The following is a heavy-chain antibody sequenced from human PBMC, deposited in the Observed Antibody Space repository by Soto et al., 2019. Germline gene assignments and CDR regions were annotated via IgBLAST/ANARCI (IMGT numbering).Heavy chain of an antibody. Sequence: EVQLVESGGGLIQPGGSLRLSCAASGFTVSSNYMSWVRQAPGKGLEWVSIIYSGGSTYYADSVKGRFTISRDNSKNTLYLQMNSPRAEDTAVYYCARDRDGDYYFDYWGQGTLVTVSS. J-gene: IGHJ4*02. V-gene: IGHV3-53*01. CDR1: GFTVSSNY. CDR3: ARDRDGDYYFDY. D-gene: IGHD4-17*01. CDR2: IYSGGST.